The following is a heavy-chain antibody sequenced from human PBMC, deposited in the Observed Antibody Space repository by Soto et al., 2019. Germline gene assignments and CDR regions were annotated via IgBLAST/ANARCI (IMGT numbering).Heavy chain of an antibody. Sequence: EVQLVESGGVVVQPGGSLRLSCAASGFTFDDYTMHWVRQAPGKGLEWVSLISWDGGSTYYADSVKGRFTISRDNSKNSLYLQMNSLRTEDTALYYCAKDAVGYCTNGVCGGSFDYWGQGTLVTVSS. V-gene: IGHV3-43*01. J-gene: IGHJ4*02. CDR2: ISWDGGST. CDR1: GFTFDDYT. CDR3: AKDAVGYCTNGVCGGSFDY. D-gene: IGHD2-8*01.